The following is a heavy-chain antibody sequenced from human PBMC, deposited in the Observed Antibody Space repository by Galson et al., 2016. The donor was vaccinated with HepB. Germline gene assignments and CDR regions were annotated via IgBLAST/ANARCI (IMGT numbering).Heavy chain of an antibody. D-gene: IGHD3-16*01. J-gene: IGHJ6*02. V-gene: IGHV4-4*02. CDR2: VYHDGSS. Sequence: ETLSLTCAVSGASISSNSYWSWVRQPPGKGLEWIGEVYHDGSSNYTPSPKSRITITVDKSKNQFSLKLTSVTAPDTAVYYCARKPPPVAYYGMDVWGQGTTVIVSS. CDR1: GASISSNSY. CDR3: ARKPPPVAYYGMDV.